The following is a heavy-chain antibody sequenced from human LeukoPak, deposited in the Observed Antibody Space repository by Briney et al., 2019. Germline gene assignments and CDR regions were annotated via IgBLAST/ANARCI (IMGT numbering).Heavy chain of an antibody. CDR3: ARDVGGRQWLAFDY. CDR1: GGSSSSGGYY. Sequence: KSSETLSCTCTVSGGSSSSGGYYWSGTRQPPGKGLEWIGYIYHSGSTYYNPSRKSRVTISVYRTKNQFSLKLSSVTAADTAVYYCARDVGGRQWLAFDYWGQGTLVTVSS. J-gene: IGHJ4*02. V-gene: IGHV4-30-2*01. CDR2: IYHSGST. D-gene: IGHD6-19*01.